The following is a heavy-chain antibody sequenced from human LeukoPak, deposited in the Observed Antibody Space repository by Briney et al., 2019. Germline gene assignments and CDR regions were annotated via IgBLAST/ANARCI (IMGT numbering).Heavy chain of an antibody. CDR3: ARQKASADWFDP. V-gene: IGHV1-69*13. CDR1: GGTFSSYA. J-gene: IGHJ5*02. CDR2: IIPIFGTA. Sequence: ASVKVSCKASGGTFSSYAISWVRQAPGQGLEWMGGIIPIFGTANYAQKFQGRVTITADESTSTAYMELSSLRSEDTAVYYCARQKASADWFDPWGRGTLVTVSS.